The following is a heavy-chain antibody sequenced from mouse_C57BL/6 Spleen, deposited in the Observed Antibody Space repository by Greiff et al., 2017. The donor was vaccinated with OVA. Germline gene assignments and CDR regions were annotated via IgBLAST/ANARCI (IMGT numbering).Heavy chain of an antibody. CDR2: IDPSDSET. D-gene: IGHD2-3*01. V-gene: IGHV1-52*01. Sequence: QVQLQQPGAELVRPGSSVKLSCKASGYTFTSYWMHWVKQRPIQGLEGIGNIDPSDSETHYNQKFKDKATLTVDKSSSTAYMQLSSLTSEDSAVYYCAREGYDGYYEFWGQGTLVTVSA. J-gene: IGHJ3*01. CDR3: AREGYDGYYEF. CDR1: GYTFTSYW.